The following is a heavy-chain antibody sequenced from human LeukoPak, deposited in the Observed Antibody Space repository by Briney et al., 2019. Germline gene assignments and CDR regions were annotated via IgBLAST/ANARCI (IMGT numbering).Heavy chain of an antibody. CDR2: ISGSGGST. V-gene: IGHV3-23*01. Sequence: GGSLRLSCAVSGFTFSSYAMSWVRQAPGKGLEWVSAISGSGGSTYYADSVKGRFTISRDNSKNTLYLQMNSLRAEDTAVYYCAKDLVGARDPDYWGQGTLVTVSS. CDR3: AKDLVGARDPDY. CDR1: GFTFSSYA. J-gene: IGHJ4*02. D-gene: IGHD1-26*01.